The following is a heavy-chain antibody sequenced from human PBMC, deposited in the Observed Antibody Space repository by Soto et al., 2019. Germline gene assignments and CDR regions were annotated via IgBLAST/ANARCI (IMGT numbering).Heavy chain of an antibody. CDR3: AKDREGYSYGSRHYYYGMDV. CDR2: ISYDGSNK. CDR1: GFTFSSYV. Sequence: GGSLRLSCAASGFTFSSYVMHWVRQAPGKGLEWVAVISYDGSNKYYADSVKGRFTISRDNSKNTLYLQMNSLRAEDTAVYYCAKDREGYSYGSRHYYYGMDVWGQGTTVTVSS. D-gene: IGHD5-18*01. J-gene: IGHJ6*02. V-gene: IGHV3-30*18.